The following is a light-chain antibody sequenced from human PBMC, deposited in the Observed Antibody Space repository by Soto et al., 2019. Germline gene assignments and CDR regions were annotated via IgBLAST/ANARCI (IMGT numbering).Light chain of an antibody. CDR3: CSYAGSSTLV. Sequence: QSVLTQPASVSGSPGQSITISCTGTSSDVGSYNLVSWYQQYPGKAPKLMIYEGNKRPSGVSNRFSGSKSGNTAFLTISGLQAEDEADYYCCSYAGSSTLVFGGGTQLTVL. J-gene: IGLJ2*01. CDR2: EGN. V-gene: IGLV2-23*01. CDR1: SSDVGSYNL.